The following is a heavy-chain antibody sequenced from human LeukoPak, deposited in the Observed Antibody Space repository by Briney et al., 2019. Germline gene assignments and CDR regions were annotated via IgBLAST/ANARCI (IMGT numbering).Heavy chain of an antibody. CDR3: AHMGGSGSYYNVEGNWFDP. D-gene: IGHD3-10*01. Sequence: SGPTLVKPTQTLTLTCTFSGFSLSTSGVGVGWIRQPPGKALEWLALIYWDDDKRYSPSLESRLTITKDTSKNQVVLTMTNMDPVDTATYYCAHMGGSGSYYNVEGNWFDPWGQGTLVTVSS. CDR1: GFSLSTSGVG. CDR2: IYWDDDK. V-gene: IGHV2-5*02. J-gene: IGHJ5*02.